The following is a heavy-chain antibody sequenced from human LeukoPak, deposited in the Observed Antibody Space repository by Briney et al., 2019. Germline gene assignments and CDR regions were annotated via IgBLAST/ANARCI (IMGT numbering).Heavy chain of an antibody. D-gene: IGHD1-26*01. CDR2: IYPHSGGT. CDR1: GYTFTGYY. Sequence: ASVKVSCKASGYTFTGYYIHWVRQAPGQGPEWMGWIYPHSGGTNYAQRFQGRVTMTRDTSISTAYMELSRLRSDDTAVYYCARDQVDAGSYFAFFDYWGQGTLVTVSS. V-gene: IGHV1-2*02. J-gene: IGHJ4*02. CDR3: ARDQVDAGSYFAFFDY.